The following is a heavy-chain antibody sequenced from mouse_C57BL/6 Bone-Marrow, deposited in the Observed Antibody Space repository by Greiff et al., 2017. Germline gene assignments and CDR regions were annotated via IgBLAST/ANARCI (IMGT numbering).Heavy chain of an antibody. V-gene: IGHV5-9-1*02. CDR2: ISSGGDYI. D-gene: IGHD4-1*01. CDR3: TRVLLGLDY. CDR1: GFTFSSYA. Sequence: EVQVVESGEGLVKPGGSLTLSCAASGFTFSSYAMSWVRQTPGKRLEWVAYISSGGDYIYYADTVKGRFTISSDNARNTLYLQMSSQKSEDTAMCDCTRVLLGLDYWGQGTTLTVSS. J-gene: IGHJ2*01.